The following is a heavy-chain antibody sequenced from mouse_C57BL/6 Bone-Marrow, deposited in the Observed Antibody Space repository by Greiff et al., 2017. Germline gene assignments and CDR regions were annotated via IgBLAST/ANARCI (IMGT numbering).Heavy chain of an antibody. D-gene: IGHD2-10*01. CDR2: FTPNNGGT. CDR3: ARSLLWPEAMDY. V-gene: IGHV1-18*01. J-gene: IGHJ4*01. Sequence: EVQLQQSGPELVKPGASVKIPCKASGYTFTDYNMDWVQQSHGKSLEWIGDFTPNNGGTIYNQQFKGKATLTVDKSSSTAYMERRSLTSEDTAVYDCARSLLWPEAMDYWGQGTSVTVSA. CDR1: GYTFTDYN.